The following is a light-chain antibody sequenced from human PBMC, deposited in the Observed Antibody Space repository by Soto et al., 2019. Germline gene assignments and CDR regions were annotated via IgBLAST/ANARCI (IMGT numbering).Light chain of an antibody. Sequence: EIVLTQSPGTLSLSPGERATLSCRASQSVTNDYLAWYQQKPGQAPRLLMYATSTRAPGIPDRFSGSGSGTDFTLTINRLEPEDFAVYYCQHQRPLGQGTRA. CDR1: QSVTNDY. CDR3: QHQRP. V-gene: IGKV3-20*01. CDR2: ATS. J-gene: IGKJ1*01.